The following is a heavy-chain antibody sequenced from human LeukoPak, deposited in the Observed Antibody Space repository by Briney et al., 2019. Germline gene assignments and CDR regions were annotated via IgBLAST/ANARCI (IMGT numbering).Heavy chain of an antibody. V-gene: IGHV4-34*01. CDR3: ARTQYGSGSYYKDPHDY. D-gene: IGHD3-10*01. Sequence: SETLSLTCAVYGGSFSGYYRSWIRQPPGKGLEWIGEINHSGSTNYNPSLKSRVTISVDTSKNQFSLKLSSVTAADTAVYYCARTQYGSGSYYKDPHDYWGQGTLVTVSS. CDR1: GGSFSGYY. J-gene: IGHJ4*02. CDR2: INHSGST.